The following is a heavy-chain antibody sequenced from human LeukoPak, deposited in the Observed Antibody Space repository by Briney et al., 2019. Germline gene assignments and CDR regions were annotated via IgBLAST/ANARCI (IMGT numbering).Heavy chain of an antibody. V-gene: IGHV3-21*01. CDR1: GFTFSGYS. D-gene: IGHD1-1*01. CDR3: VRFETDSSWNDVDY. J-gene: IGHJ4*02. CDR2: ISGISTYI. Sequence: GGSLRLSCAASGFTFSGYSMNWVRQAPGKGLEWVSSISGISTYILYADSVKGRFTISRDNAKNSLYLQMNSLRAEDTAVYYCVRFETDSSWNDVDYWGQGTLVTVSS.